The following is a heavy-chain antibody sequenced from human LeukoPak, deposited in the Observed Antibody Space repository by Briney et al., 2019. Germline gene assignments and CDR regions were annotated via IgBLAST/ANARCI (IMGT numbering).Heavy chain of an antibody. D-gene: IGHD1-26*01. J-gene: IGHJ6*02. CDR3: AKDRWKVDSGSYSYYYGMDV. V-gene: IGHV3-23*01. CDR1: GFMFSSYA. Sequence: GGSLRLSCAASGFMFSSYAVNWVRQAPGKGLEWVSGISGSGDSTYYADSVKGRFTIARDNSKNTLYLQMNSLRAEGTAVYYCAKDRWKVDSGSYSYYYGMDVWGQGTTVTVSS. CDR2: ISGSGDST.